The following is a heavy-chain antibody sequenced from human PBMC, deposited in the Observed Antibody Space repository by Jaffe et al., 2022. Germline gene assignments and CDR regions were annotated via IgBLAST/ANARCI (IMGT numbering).Heavy chain of an antibody. CDR1: GSSIGSGYY. D-gene: IGHD3-10*01. Sequence: QVQLQESGPGLVKPSETLSLTCVVSGSSIGSGYYWGWIRQPPGKGLEWVGSMSYSGSTYYSPSLKSRVTVSLDTSRRQFSLRLKSVTAADTAVYYCARVSDGSGSHADYWGQGTLVTVSP. CDR2: MSYSGST. CDR3: ARVSDGSGSHADY. J-gene: IGHJ4*02. V-gene: IGHV4-38-2*01.